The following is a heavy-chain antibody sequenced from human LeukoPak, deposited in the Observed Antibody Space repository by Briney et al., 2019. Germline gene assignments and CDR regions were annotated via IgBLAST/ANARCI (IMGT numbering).Heavy chain of an antibody. Sequence: PGRSLRLSCAASGFTFSSYAMHWVRQAPGKGLEWVAVISYDGSNKYYADSVKGRFTISRDNSKNTLYLQMNSLRAEDTAVYYCARDRAGYYYDGSGYYPNYWGQGTLVTVSS. V-gene: IGHV3-30-3*01. CDR2: ISYDGSNK. J-gene: IGHJ4*02. CDR3: ARDRAGYYYDGSGYYPNY. D-gene: IGHD3-22*01. CDR1: GFTFSSYA.